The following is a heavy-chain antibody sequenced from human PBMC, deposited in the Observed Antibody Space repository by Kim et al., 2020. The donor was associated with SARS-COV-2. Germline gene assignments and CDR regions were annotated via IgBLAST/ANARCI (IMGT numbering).Heavy chain of an antibody. V-gene: IGHV3-53*04. CDR3: ARGDSRDSSGGLYYYGMDV. J-gene: IGHJ6*02. CDR1: GFTVSSNY. CDR2: IYSGGST. D-gene: IGHD3-22*01. Sequence: GGSLRLSCAASGFTVSSNYMSWVRQAPGKGLEWVSVIYSGGSTYYADSVKGRFTISRHNSKNTLYLQMNSLRAEDTAVYYCARGDSRDSSGGLYYYGMDVWGQGTTVTVSS.